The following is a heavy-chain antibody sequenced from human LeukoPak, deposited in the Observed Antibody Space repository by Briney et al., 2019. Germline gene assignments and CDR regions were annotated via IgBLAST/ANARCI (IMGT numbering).Heavy chain of an antibody. J-gene: IGHJ6*03. D-gene: IGHD4-17*01. CDR1: GFTFDDYA. CDR3: ARDEHDYGDYVGSYYYYYMDV. CDR2: ISLNSGTI. Sequence: GGSLRLSCAASGFTFDDYAMHWVRQAPGKGLEWVSVISLNSGTIAYADSVKGRFTISRDNAKNSLYLQMNSLRAEDTAVYYCARDEHDYGDYVGSYYYYYMDVWGKGTTVTVSS. V-gene: IGHV3-9*01.